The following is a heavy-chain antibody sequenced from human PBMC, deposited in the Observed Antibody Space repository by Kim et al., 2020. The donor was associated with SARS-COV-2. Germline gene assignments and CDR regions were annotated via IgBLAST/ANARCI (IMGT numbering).Heavy chain of an antibody. CDR1: GYTFTSYD. V-gene: IGHV1-8*01. D-gene: IGHD3-9*01. CDR2: MNPNSGNT. CDR3: ARGAYYDILTGYHTPSYYYSYGMDV. Sequence: ASVKVSCKASGYTFTSYDINWVRQATGQGLEWMGWMNPNSGNTGYSQKFQGRVTITRNTSISTAYMELSSLRSEDTAVYYCARGAYYDILTGYHTPSYYYSYGMDVWGQGTTGTVSS. J-gene: IGHJ6*02.